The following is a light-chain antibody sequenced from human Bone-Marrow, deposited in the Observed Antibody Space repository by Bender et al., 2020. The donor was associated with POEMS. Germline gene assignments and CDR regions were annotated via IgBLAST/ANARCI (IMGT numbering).Light chain of an antibody. CDR3: NSYTTTNTLV. CDR1: ASDIGTYTL. V-gene: IGLV2-14*02. Sequence: QSALTQPPSASGSPGQSITISCTGTASDIGTYTLVSWYQQYPGKAPKLIIFEGSERPSGVSNRFSGSKSGNTASLTISGLQAEDEADYYCNSYTTTNTLVFGGGTKVTVL. J-gene: IGLJ3*02. CDR2: EGS.